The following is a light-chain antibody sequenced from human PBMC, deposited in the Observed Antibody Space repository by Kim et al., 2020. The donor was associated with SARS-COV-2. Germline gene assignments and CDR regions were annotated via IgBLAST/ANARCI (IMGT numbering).Light chain of an antibody. V-gene: IGKV1-16*02. Sequence: ASVGDTVTLTCRASHGVDNYLSWFQQKAGKAPKSLIYAASSVHAGVPSEFSGSGSGTDFNLTISRLQPEDFATDYCQQYYSVPLTFGGGTKVDIK. CDR2: AAS. CDR3: QQYYSVPLT. CDR1: HGVDNY. J-gene: IGKJ4*01.